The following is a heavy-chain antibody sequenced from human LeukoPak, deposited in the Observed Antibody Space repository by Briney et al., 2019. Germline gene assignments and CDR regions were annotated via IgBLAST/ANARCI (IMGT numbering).Heavy chain of an antibody. CDR2: ISAYNGNT. Sequence: GASVKVSCKASGYTFTSYGISWVRQAPGQGLEWMGWISAYNGNTNYAQKLQGRVTMTTDTSTSTAYMELRSLRSDDTAVYYCARVARRYSSSRWDYWGQGTLVTVST. D-gene: IGHD6-13*01. V-gene: IGHV1-18*01. CDR3: ARVARRYSSSRWDY. CDR1: GYTFTSYG. J-gene: IGHJ4*02.